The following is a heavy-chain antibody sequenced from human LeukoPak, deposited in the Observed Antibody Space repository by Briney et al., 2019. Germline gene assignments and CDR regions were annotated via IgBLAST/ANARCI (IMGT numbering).Heavy chain of an antibody. V-gene: IGHV3-43*02. D-gene: IGHD3-22*01. J-gene: IGHJ5*02. CDR2: ISGDGGST. Sequence: QPRGSLRLSCAASGFTFDDYAMHWVRQAPGKGLEWVSLISGDGGSTYYAESVKGRFTISRDNSKNSLYLQMNSLRTEDTALYYCAKSTLYYYDSSGNQNWFDRWGQGTLVTVSS. CDR1: GFTFDDYA. CDR3: AKSTLYYYDSSGNQNWFDR.